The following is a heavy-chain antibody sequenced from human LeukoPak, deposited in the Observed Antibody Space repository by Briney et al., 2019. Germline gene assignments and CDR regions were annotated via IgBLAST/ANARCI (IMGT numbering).Heavy chain of an antibody. D-gene: IGHD3-16*01. CDR1: GGSISSSSYY. V-gene: IGHV4-39*07. J-gene: IGHJ4*02. Sequence: SETLSLTCTVSGGSISSSSYYWGWIRQPPGKGLEWIGSIYYSGSTYYNPSLKSRVTISVDTSKNQFSLKLSSVTAADTAVYYCARGYERFPDYWGQGTLVTVSS. CDR2: IYYSGST. CDR3: ARGYERFPDY.